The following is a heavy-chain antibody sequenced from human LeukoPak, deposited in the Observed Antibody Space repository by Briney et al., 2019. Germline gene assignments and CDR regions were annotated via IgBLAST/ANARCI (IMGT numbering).Heavy chain of an antibody. CDR3: RRTPMVFDY. CDR1: GFTFISDA. J-gene: IGHJ4*02. D-gene: IGHD5-18*01. V-gene: IGHV3-23*01. CDR2: IIGSGGST. Sequence: VGALRLSCAASGFTFISDAMCWVRQAPGKGREWVSAIIGSGGSTYYAQSVNSGVTISRDNSKNTLYLQMNTLRAEDTAVYLCRRTPMVFDYWGQGPLVTVSS.